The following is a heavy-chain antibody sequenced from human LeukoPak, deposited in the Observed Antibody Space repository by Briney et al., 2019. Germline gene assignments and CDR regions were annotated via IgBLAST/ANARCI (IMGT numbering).Heavy chain of an antibody. D-gene: IGHD2-15*01. Sequence: GGSLRLSCAASGFTVSSNYMSWVRQAPGKGLEWVSVIYSGGSTYYADSVKGRFTISRDNSMNTLYLQMNSLRAEDTAVYYCARGIYCSGGSCDDYWGQGTLVTVSS. CDR2: IYSGGST. CDR3: ARGIYCSGGSCDDY. V-gene: IGHV3-66*01. CDR1: GFTVSSNY. J-gene: IGHJ4*02.